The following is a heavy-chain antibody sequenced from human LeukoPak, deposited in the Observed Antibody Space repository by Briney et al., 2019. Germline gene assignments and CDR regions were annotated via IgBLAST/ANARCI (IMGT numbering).Heavy chain of an antibody. CDR3: ARGAAGTTPDYYYFGLDV. CDR2: IYPGDSDT. D-gene: IGHD1-7*01. CDR1: GYRFTDYW. Sequence: RGESLKISCKGSGYRFTDYWIGWVRQMSGKGLEWMGIIYPGDSDTRYSPSLQGQVTISADKSINTAHLQWSSLKASDTAMYYCARGAAGTTPDYYYFGLDVWGQGTTVRVSS. J-gene: IGHJ6*02. V-gene: IGHV5-51*01.